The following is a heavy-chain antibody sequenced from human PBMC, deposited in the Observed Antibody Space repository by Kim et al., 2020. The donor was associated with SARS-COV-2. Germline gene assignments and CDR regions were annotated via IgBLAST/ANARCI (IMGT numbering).Heavy chain of an antibody. CDR2: ISSSSGYI. D-gene: IGHD2-2*01. J-gene: IGHJ4*02. V-gene: IGHV3-21*01. CDR3: ARIGYCSSTSCPLDY. CDR1: GFTFSSYS. Sequence: GGSLRLSCAASGFTFSSYSMNWVRQAPGKGLEWVSSISSSSGYIYYADSVKGRFTISRDNAKNSLYLQMNSLRAEDTAVYYCARIGYCSSTSCPLDYWGQGTLVTVSS.